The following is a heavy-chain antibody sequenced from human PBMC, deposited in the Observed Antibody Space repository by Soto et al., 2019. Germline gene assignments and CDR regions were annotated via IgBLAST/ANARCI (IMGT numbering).Heavy chain of an antibody. J-gene: IGHJ6*01. D-gene: IGHD5-12*01. CDR2: IIPIFGTA. V-gene: IGHV1-69*13. CDR1: GGAFSSYA. Sequence: GDSVKVSFKASGGAFSSYAISLVRQAPGQGLEWMGGIIPIFGTANYAQKFHGRVTITADESTSTAYMELSSLRSEDTAVYYCARRSYNVDIVATAHAAYGMDVWGQGTTVTVSS. CDR3: ARRSYNVDIVATAHAAYGMDV.